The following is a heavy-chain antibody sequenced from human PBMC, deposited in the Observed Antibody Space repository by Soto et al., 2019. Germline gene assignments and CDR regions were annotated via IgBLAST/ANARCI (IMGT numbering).Heavy chain of an antibody. CDR2: ISYDGSNK. CDR1: GFTFSSYG. Sequence: VGSLRLSCAASGFTFSSYGMHWVRQAPGKGLEWVAVISYDGSNKYYADSVKGRFTISRDNSKNTLYLQMNSLRAEDTAVYYCAKDSGYSGMDVWGQGTTVTVSS. CDR3: AKDSGYSGMDV. J-gene: IGHJ6*02. V-gene: IGHV3-30*18. D-gene: IGHD5-18*01.